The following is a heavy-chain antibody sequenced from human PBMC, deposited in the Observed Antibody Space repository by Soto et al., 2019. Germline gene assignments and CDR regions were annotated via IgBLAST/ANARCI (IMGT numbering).Heavy chain of an antibody. CDR1: GYTFTGYY. CDR2: INPNSGGT. J-gene: IGHJ4*02. V-gene: IGHV1-2*04. Sequence: ASVKVSCKASGYTFTGYYMHWVRQAPGQGLEWMGWINPNSGGTNYAQKFQGWVTMTRDTSISTAYMELSRLRSDDTAVYYCARANYDFWSGYYRYAASFDYWGQGTLVTVSS. D-gene: IGHD3-3*01. CDR3: ARANYDFWSGYYRYAASFDY.